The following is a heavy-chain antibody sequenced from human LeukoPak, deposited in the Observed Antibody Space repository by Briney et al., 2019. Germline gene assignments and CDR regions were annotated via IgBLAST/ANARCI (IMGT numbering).Heavy chain of an antibody. D-gene: IGHD6-19*01. J-gene: IGHJ4*02. CDR1: GYTFTGYY. V-gene: IGHV1-2*02. CDR3: AKTTGYSSGWLNLYYFDY. CDR2: INPNSGGT. Sequence: ASVKVSCKASGYTFTGYYMHWVRQAPGQGLEWMEWINPNSGGTNYAQKFQGRVTMTRDTSISTAYMELSRLRSDDTAVYYCAKTTGYSSGWLNLYYFDYWGQGTLVTVSS.